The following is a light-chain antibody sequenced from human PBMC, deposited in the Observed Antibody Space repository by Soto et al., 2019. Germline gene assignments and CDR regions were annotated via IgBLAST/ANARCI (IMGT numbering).Light chain of an antibody. CDR3: HQYNGPIP. V-gene: IGKV1-5*03. J-gene: IGKJ5*01. CDR1: QTISSW. CDR2: KAS. Sequence: DIQMTQSPSTLAGSVGGRVTITCRASQTISSWLAWYQQKPGKAPKLLIYKASTLKSGVPSRFSGSGSGTEFTLTISSLQPDDFATYYCHQYNGPIPFGQVTRLAIK.